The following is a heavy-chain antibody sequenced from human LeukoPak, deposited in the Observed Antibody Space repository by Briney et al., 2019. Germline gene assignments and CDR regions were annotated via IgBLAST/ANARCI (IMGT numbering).Heavy chain of an antibody. V-gene: IGHV1-18*01. J-gene: IGHJ5*02. CDR2: INPYNGNT. CDR3: ARDFTPPHCTTPNCPRGGWFDP. CDR1: DYTFTNYG. Sequence: ASVKLSCKASDYTFTNYGISWVRQAPGQGLEWMGWINPYNGNTRYAENLQGRVTMTTDISTSTAYMELRSLRSDDTAIYYCARDFTPPHCTTPNCPRGGWFDPWGQGTLVTVSS. D-gene: IGHD2-8*01.